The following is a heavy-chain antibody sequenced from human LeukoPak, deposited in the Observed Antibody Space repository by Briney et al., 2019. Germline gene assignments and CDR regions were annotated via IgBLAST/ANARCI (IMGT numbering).Heavy chain of an antibody. CDR3: AKDRYYDFWSGYYIGDN. CDR2: ISYDGSNK. D-gene: IGHD3-3*01. V-gene: IGHV3-30-3*01. CDR1: GFTFSSYA. J-gene: IGHJ4*02. Sequence: PGGSLRLSCAASGFTFSSYAMHWVRQAPGKGLEWVAVISYDGSNKYYADSVKGRFTISRDTSKNTLYLQMNSLRVEDTALYYCAKDRYYDFWSGYYIGDNWGQGTLVTVSS.